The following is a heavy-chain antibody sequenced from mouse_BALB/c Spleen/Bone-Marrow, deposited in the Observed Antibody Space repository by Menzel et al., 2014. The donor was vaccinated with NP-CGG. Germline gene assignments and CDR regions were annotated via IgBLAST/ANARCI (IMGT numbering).Heavy chain of an antibody. CDR1: GYTFPDHA. D-gene: IGHD2-14*01. CDR3: KRWEYDGDFDY. Sequence: VQLQQSDTELVKPGASVKISCKASGYTFPDHAIHWVKQRPEQGLEWIGYISPGNGYIKYNEKFKGKATLTADKSSSTAYMQFNSLTSEDSAVDFCKRWEYDGDFDYWGQGTTLTVSS. CDR2: ISPGNGYI. V-gene: IGHV1S53*03. J-gene: IGHJ2*01.